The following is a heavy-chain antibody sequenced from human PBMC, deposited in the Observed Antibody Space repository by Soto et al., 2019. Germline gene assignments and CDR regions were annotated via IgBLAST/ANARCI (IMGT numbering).Heavy chain of an antibody. J-gene: IGHJ4*02. D-gene: IGHD6-13*01. V-gene: IGHV1-18*01. Sequence: QVQLVQSGAEVKKHGASVKVSCKPSGYTFTSYGISWVRQAPGQGLEWMGWISAYNGNTNYAQKLQGRVTMTTDTSTSTAYMELRSLRSDDTAVYYCARDAKGIAAAGSCYYWGQGTLVTVSS. CDR1: GYTFTSYG. CDR2: ISAYNGNT. CDR3: ARDAKGIAAAGSCYY.